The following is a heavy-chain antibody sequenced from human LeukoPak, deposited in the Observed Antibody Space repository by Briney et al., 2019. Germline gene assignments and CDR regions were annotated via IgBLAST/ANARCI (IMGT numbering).Heavy chain of an antibody. V-gene: IGHV1-69*13. Sequence: SVKVSCKASGGTFSSYAISWVRQAPGQGLEWMGGIIPIFGTANYAQKFQGRVTITADESTSTAYMELSSLRSEDTAVYYCARVLRDYDFWSGYYTPCYYYMDVWGKGTTVTVSS. CDR2: IIPIFGTA. D-gene: IGHD3-3*01. CDR1: GGTFSSYA. J-gene: IGHJ6*03. CDR3: ARVLRDYDFWSGYYTPCYYYMDV.